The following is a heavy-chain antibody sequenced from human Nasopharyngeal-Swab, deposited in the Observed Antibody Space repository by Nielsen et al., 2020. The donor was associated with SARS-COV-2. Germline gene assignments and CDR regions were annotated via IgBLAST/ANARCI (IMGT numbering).Heavy chain of an antibody. J-gene: IGHJ4*02. CDR1: GFTFSSYG. D-gene: IGHD6-19*01. CDR3: ANAQYSSGLNLG. V-gene: IGHV3-30*18. CDR2: ISYDGSNK. Sequence: GESLKISCAASGFTFSSYGMHWVRQAPGKGLEWVAVISYDGSNKYYADSVKGRFTISRDNSKNTLYLQMNSLRAEDTAAYYCANAQYSSGLNLGGGQGTLVTVSS.